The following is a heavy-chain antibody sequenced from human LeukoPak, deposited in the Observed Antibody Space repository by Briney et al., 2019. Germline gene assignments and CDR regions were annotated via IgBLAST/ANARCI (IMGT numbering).Heavy chain of an antibody. D-gene: IGHD6-13*01. J-gene: IGHJ5*02. CDR1: GYTFTGYY. CDR2: IIPIFGTA. V-gene: IGHV1-69*05. CDR3: AREPPGIAAAGNSWFDP. Sequence: ASVKVSCKASGYTFTGYYMHWVRQAPGQGLEWMGGIIPIFGTANYAQKSQGRVTITTDESTSTAYMELSSLRSEDTAVYYCAREPPGIAAAGNSWFDPWGQGTLVTVSS.